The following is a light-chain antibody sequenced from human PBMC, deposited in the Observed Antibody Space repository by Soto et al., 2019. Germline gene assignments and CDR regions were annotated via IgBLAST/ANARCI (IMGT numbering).Light chain of an antibody. J-gene: IGLJ1*01. CDR2: EVT. CDR1: GSDVGTYNF. V-gene: IGLV2-8*01. CDR3: SSYTGDRHFYV. Sequence: QSVLTQPPSASGSPGQSGSISCTGTGSDVGTYNFVSWYQQHPGKAPKLLIYEVTKRPSGVPDRFSGSKSGNTASLTVSGLQAEDEAEYFCSSYTGDRHFYVFGTGTKVTVL.